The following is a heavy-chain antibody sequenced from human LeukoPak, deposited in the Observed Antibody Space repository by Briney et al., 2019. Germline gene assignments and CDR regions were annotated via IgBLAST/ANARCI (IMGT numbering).Heavy chain of an antibody. D-gene: IGHD6-13*01. J-gene: IGHJ4*02. CDR3: ASTGKAAAGTIDY. Sequence: GGSLRLSCAASGFTFGDYYMSWIRQAPGKGLEWVSYISSSSSYTNYADSVKGRFTISRDNAKNSLYLQMNSLRAEDTAVYYCASTGKAAAGTIDYWGQGTPVTVSS. CDR2: ISSSSSYT. V-gene: IGHV3-11*06. CDR1: GFTFGDYY.